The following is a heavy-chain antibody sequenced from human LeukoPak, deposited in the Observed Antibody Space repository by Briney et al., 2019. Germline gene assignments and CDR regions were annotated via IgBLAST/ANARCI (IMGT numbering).Heavy chain of an antibody. V-gene: IGHV3-33*08. CDR1: GFTFSNAW. J-gene: IGHJ4*02. D-gene: IGHD1-26*01. CDR3: AGGSGISDF. Sequence: PGGSLRLSCAASGFTFSNAWMSWVRQAPGKGLEWVALIWHDGSNKYYADSVKGRFTISRDNSKNTLYLQMNSLRAEDTAVYYCAGGSGISDFWGQGTLVTVSS. CDR2: IWHDGSNK.